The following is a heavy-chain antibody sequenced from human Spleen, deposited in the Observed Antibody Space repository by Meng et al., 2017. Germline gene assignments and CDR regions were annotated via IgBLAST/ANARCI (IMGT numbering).Heavy chain of an antibody. CDR3: ARDRTYGDTYYFDY. D-gene: IGHD4-17*01. Sequence: GESLKISCAASGFTFSSYSMNWVRQAPGKGLEWVSSISSSSSYIYYADSVKGRFTISRDNAKNSLYLQMNSLRAEDTAVYYCARDRTYGDTYYFDYWGQGTLVTVSS. J-gene: IGHJ4*02. CDR1: GFTFSSYS. CDR2: ISSSSSYI. V-gene: IGHV3-21*01.